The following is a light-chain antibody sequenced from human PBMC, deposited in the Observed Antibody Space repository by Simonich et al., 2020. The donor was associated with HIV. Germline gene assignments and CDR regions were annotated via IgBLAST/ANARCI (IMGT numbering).Light chain of an antibody. CDR2: GAS. CDR1: QSVSSN. J-gene: IGKJ2*01. Sequence: EIVLTQSPATLSLSPGERATLSCRASQSVSSNLAWYQQKPGQSPRLLIYGASTRAAGIPARFSGSGSGTEFSLTISSLKSEDFVVYHCQQYNNWPNTFGQGTKLEIK. V-gene: IGKV3-15*01. CDR3: QQYNNWPNT.